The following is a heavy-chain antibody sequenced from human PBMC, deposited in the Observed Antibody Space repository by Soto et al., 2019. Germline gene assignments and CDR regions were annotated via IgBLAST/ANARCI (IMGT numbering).Heavy chain of an antibody. CDR3: ARVTPGNNLYYFSGLDF. J-gene: IGHJ6*02. CDR2: ISYEGSNT. CDR1: GLTFDTYG. D-gene: IGHD1-1*01. Sequence: LRLSCVASGLTFDTYGIHWVRQAPGKGLQWVALISYEGSNTYYADSVRGRFTISRDNSKNTLYLQMNTLRPEDTGLYYCARVTPGNNLYYFSGLDFWGQGTSVTVSS. V-gene: IGHV3-30-3*01.